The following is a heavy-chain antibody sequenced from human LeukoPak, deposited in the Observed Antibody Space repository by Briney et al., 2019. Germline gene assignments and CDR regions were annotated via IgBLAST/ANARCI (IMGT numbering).Heavy chain of an antibody. CDR2: FSAYNGNT. Sequence: ASVKVSWKAFGYSFISYGITWVRQAPGQGVEWMGWFSAYNGNTNYAQKVQGRVTMTTDTSTSTAYMEVRSLRSDDTAVYYCARGRGRYYYYGLDVWGKATTVAVSS. V-gene: IGHV1-18*01. D-gene: IGHD1-26*01. CDR3: ARGRGRYYYYGLDV. CDR1: GYSFISYG. J-gene: IGHJ6*04.